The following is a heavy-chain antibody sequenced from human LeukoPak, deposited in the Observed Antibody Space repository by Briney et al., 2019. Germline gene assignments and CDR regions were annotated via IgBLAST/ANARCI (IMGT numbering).Heavy chain of an antibody. CDR3: ASPILVGATSLDDAFDI. D-gene: IGHD1-26*01. CDR1: GYSFTSYW. Sequence: GESLKISCKGSGYSFTSYWIGWVRQMPGKGLEWMGIIYPGDSDTRYSPSFQGQVTISADKSISTAYLQWSSLKASDTAMYYCASPILVGATSLDDAFDIWGQGTMVTVSS. CDR2: IYPGDSDT. J-gene: IGHJ3*02. V-gene: IGHV5-51*01.